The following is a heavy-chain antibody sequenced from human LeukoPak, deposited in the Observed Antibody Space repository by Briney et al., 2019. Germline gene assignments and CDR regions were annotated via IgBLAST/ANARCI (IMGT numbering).Heavy chain of an antibody. CDR2: IRHSGVDS. V-gene: IGHV3-23*01. Sequence: PGGSLRLSCAASRFSFSDYTMSWVRQLPGKGLEWVSGIRHSGVDSSYADSVKGRFTISRDNSKNMLYLQMNSLRDEDTGVYYCARDRRATPMYFFDFWGQGTPVTVSS. J-gene: IGHJ4*02. D-gene: IGHD2-15*01. CDR1: RFSFSDYT. CDR3: ARDRRATPMYFFDF.